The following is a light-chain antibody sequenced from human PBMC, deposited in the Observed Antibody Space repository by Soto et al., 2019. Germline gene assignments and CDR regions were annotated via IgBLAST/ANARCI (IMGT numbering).Light chain of an antibody. CDR2: GAS. CDR1: QSVGIW. J-gene: IGKJ1*01. Sequence: DIQLTQSPPTLSASVGDRVTITWRASQSVGIWLAWYQHKPGKAPKVFVYGASSLETGVPSRFGGSGSATEFTLVINGLQADDSATYYCQQYFAYPLTFGQGTKVEVK. CDR3: QQYFAYPLT. V-gene: IGKV1-5*01.